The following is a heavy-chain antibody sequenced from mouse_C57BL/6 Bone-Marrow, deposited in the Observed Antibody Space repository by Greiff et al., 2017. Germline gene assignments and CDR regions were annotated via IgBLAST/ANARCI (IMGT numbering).Heavy chain of an antibody. J-gene: IGHJ2*01. Sequence: EVKVVESGGGLVKPGGSLKLSCAASGFTFSSYAMSWVRQTPEKRLEWVATISDGGSYTYYPDNVKGRFTISRDNAKNNLYLQMSHLKSEDTAMYYCARDWGWFSPFDYWGQGTTLTVSS. CDR3: ARDWGWFSPFDY. V-gene: IGHV5-4*01. CDR1: GFTFSSYA. D-gene: IGHD2-3*01. CDR2: ISDGGSYT.